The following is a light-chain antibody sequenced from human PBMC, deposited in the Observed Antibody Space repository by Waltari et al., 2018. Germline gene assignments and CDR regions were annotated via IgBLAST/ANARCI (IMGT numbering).Light chain of an antibody. V-gene: IGKV3-11*01. Sequence: DIVMTQSPATLSLSPGERATLSCRASQSVTHHLSWYQQKPGQAPRLLIYDASTRATGIPAKFSGSGSATDFTLTISSLEPEDFAVYYCQQRSDWPITFGPGTRLDIK. CDR2: DAS. CDR3: QQRSDWPIT. J-gene: IGKJ5*01. CDR1: QSVTHH.